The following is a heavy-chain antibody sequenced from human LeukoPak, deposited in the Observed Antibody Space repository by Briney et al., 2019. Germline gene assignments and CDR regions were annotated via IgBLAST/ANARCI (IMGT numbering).Heavy chain of an antibody. V-gene: IGHV3-48*03. J-gene: IGHJ4*02. Sequence: GGSLILSRAASGFTFRSYEMNWVRQAPGKGLEWVADISSSGSTIKYADSVKGRFTISRDNSKNSLYLQMNSLRAEDTAVYYCARLARSLDLWGQGTLVTVSS. CDR3: ARLARSLDL. D-gene: IGHD3/OR15-3a*01. CDR2: ISSSGSTI. CDR1: GFTFRSYE.